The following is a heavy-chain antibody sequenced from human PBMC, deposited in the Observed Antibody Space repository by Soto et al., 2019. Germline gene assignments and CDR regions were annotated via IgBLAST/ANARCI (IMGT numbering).Heavy chain of an antibody. Sequence: AGGALRLSCAASGFTFSSYAMSWVRQAPGKGLEWVSAISGSGGSTYYADSVKGRFTISRDNSKNTLYLQMNSLRAEDTAVYYCAKFGGKFLMGAGHFRSPRFDPWGQGTLVTVSS. CDR3: AKFGGKFLMGAGHFRSPRFDP. V-gene: IGHV3-23*01. CDR2: ISGSGGST. J-gene: IGHJ5*02. CDR1: GFTFSSYA. D-gene: IGHD3-10*01.